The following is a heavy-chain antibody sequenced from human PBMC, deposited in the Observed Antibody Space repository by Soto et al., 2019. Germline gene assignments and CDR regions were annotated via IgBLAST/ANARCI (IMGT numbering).Heavy chain of an antibody. J-gene: IGHJ4*02. Sequence: EVQLVESGGALVQPGGSLRLSCAASGFTFSSYSMNWVRQAPGKGLEWLSYISSKSKTIFYADSVKGRFTISRDNAKNSLFLQMNSLRAEDTAVYYCAREDILGARSFDYWGQGTLVTVSS. CDR2: ISSKSKTI. D-gene: IGHD5-12*01. V-gene: IGHV3-48*01. CDR3: AREDILGARSFDY. CDR1: GFTFSSYS.